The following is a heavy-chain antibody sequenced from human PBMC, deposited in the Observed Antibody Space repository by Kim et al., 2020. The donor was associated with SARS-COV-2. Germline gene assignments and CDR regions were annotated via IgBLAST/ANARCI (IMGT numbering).Heavy chain of an antibody. Sequence: GGSLRLSCAVSGFRFDDYGMSWVRRVPGKGLEWIAGINWNGANKDYTESVEGRFTISRDNAKNALYLQVNSLRAEDTAFYHCVRALTGDSDRYFDLWGRGTLVTVS. J-gene: IGHJ2*01. V-gene: IGHV3-20*01. CDR2: INWNGANK. CDR1: GFRFDDYG. D-gene: IGHD2-21*02. CDR3: VRALTGDSDRYFDL.